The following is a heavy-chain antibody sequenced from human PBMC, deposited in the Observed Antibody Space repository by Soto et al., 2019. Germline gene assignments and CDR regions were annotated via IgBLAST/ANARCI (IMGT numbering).Heavy chain of an antibody. Sequence: EVQLVESGGGLVKPGGSLRLSCAASGFTFSNAWMSWVRQAPGKGLEWVGRIKSKTDGGTTDYAAPVKGRFTISRDDSKNTLYLQMNSLKTEDTAVYYCTTVGFLAVAGSYHYYYYMDVWGKGTTVTVSS. J-gene: IGHJ6*03. CDR3: TTVGFLAVAGSYHYYYYMDV. CDR1: GFTFSNAW. D-gene: IGHD6-19*01. V-gene: IGHV3-15*01. CDR2: IKSKTDGGTT.